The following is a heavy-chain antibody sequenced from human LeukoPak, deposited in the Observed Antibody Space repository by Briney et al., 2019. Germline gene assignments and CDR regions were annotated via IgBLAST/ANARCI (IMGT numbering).Heavy chain of an antibody. CDR2: INPSGGST. V-gene: IGHV1-46*01. J-gene: IGHJ4*02. D-gene: IGHD3-10*01. CDR3: ARDVRAGYYGSGSYSY. Sequence: ASVKVSCKASGYTFTSYYMHWVRQAPGQGLEWMGIINPSGGSTSYAQKFQGRVTMTRDMSTSTVYMELSSLRSEDTAVYYCARDVRAGYYGSGSYSYWGQGTLVTVSS. CDR1: GYTFTSYY.